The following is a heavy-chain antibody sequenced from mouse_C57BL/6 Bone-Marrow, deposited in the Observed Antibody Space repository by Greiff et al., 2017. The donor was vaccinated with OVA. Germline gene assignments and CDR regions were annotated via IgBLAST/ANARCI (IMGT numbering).Heavy chain of an antibody. V-gene: IGHV5-9-1*02. CDR1: GFTFSSYA. D-gene: IGHD1-1*01. J-gene: IGHJ2*01. CDR2: ISSGGDYI. Sequence: EVHLVESGEGLVKPGGSLKLSCAASGFTFSSYAMSWVRQTPEKRLEWVAYISSGGDYIYYADTVKGRFTISRDNARNTLYLQMSSLKSEDTAMYYCTRDIYYYGSFDYWGQGTTLTVSS. CDR3: TRDIYYYGSFDY.